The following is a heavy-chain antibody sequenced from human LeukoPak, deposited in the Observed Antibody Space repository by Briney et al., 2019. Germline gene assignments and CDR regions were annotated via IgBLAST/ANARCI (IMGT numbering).Heavy chain of an antibody. J-gene: IGHJ5*02. Sequence: SVKVSCKPSGFTLTGYYMHWVRPAPGRGVEWMGWIHTNSGGTNYAQKFQGRDTMTRDTSISTAYMELSRLRSDDTAVYYWARSERLAPAAMFYWFDPWGQGTLVTVSS. D-gene: IGHD2-2*01. CDR1: GFTLTGYY. CDR3: ARSERLAPAAMFYWFDP. CDR2: IHTNSGGT. V-gene: IGHV1-2*02.